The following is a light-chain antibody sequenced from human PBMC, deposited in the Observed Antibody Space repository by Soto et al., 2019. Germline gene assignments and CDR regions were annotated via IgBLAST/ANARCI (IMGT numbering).Light chain of an antibody. V-gene: IGKV1-12*01. J-gene: IGKJ4*01. CDR3: KQTTILALT. Sequence: DIQMTQSPSFVSASVGDIVTITCRASQGISSWLAWYQHKPGRAPKLLIHAASSLESGVPSRFSGSGSGTDFTLTISRLQPEDFATYYCKQTTILALTFGGGNKVEIK. CDR2: AAS. CDR1: QGISSW.